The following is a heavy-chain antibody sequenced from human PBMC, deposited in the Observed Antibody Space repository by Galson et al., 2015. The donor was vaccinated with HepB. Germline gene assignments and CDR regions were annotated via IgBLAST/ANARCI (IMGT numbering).Heavy chain of an antibody. V-gene: IGHV2-70*11. J-gene: IGHJ4*02. Sequence: PALVKPTQTLTLTCTFSGFSLRTSGMCVSWIRQPPGKALEWLARIDWDDDKYYSTSLKTRLTISKDTSKNQVVLTMTNMDPVDTATYYCARIVVGRGYYYDSSGYSGVDYWGQGTLVTVSS. CDR3: ARIVVGRGYYYDSSGYSGVDY. D-gene: IGHD3-22*01. CDR1: GFSLRTSGMC. CDR2: IDWDDDK.